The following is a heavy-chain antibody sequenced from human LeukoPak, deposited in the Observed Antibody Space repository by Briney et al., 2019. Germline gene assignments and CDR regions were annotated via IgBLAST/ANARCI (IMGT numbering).Heavy chain of an antibody. V-gene: IGHV4-39*01. D-gene: IGHD6-19*01. CDR3: ARLSRLAGTFNGTPR. CDR2: ISYTGST. CDR1: GGSISSSSYF. Sequence: SETLSLTCTVSGGSISSSSYFWGWIRQPPGKGLEWIGTISYTGSTYYNPSLKSRVIISVDTSKNQFSLTVSSVTAADTAVYYCARLSRLAGTFNGTPRWGQGILVTVSS. J-gene: IGHJ1*01.